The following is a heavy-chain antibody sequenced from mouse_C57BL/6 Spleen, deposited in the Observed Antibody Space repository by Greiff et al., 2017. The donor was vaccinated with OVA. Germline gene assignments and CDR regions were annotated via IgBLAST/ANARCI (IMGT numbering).Heavy chain of an antibody. D-gene: IGHD1-1*01. CDR1: GYTFTDYN. CDR2: INPNNGGT. J-gene: IGHJ1*03. Sequence: EVQLQQSGPELVKPGASVKIPCKASGYTFTDYNMDWVKQSHGKSLEWIGDINPNNGGTIYNQKFKGKATLTVDKSSSTAYMELRSLTSEDTAVYYCARRTYGGWYFDVWGTGTTVTVSS. CDR3: ARRTYGGWYFDV. V-gene: IGHV1-18*01.